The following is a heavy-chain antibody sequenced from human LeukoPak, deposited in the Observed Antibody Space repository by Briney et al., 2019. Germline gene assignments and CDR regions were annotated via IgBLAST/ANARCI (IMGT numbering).Heavy chain of an antibody. CDR2: ISSRDSTI. Sequence: GGSLRLSCAASGFTLLSYEMNGVRQATGKGLEGVSYISSRDSTIYYAVSVKSRFTISRDNAKKSLYLQMNSLRAEDTAVYYCARDYCSSTSCYSGAFDYWGQGTLVTVSS. CDR1: GFTLLSYE. V-gene: IGHV3-48*03. J-gene: IGHJ4*02. D-gene: IGHD2-2*02. CDR3: ARDYCSSTSCYSGAFDY.